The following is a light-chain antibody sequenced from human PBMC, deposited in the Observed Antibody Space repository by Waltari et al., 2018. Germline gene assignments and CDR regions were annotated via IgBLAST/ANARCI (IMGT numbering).Light chain of an antibody. CDR3: QQYNSYSGT. CDR1: QSISSW. CDR2: KAS. J-gene: IGKJ3*01. Sequence: DIQMTQSPSTLSASVGDRVTITCRASQSISSWLAWYQQKPGKAPKLLIYKASSLESGVPSRFSGSGSGTEFTLTISSLQPDDFVTYYCQQYNSYSGTFGPGTKVDIK. V-gene: IGKV1-5*03.